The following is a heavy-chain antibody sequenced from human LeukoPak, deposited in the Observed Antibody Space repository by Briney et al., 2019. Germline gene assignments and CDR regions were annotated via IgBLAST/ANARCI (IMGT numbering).Heavy chain of an antibody. CDR2: ISSGSTV. CDR1: GFTFSSYE. J-gene: IGHJ4*02. CDR3: ARESIAVAGAPFDY. V-gene: IGHV3-48*03. Sequence: GGSLRLSCAASGFTFSSYEMNWVRQAPGKGLEWVSYISSGSTVYDADSVKGRFTISRDNAKNSLYLQMNSLRAEDAAVYYCARESIAVAGAPFDYWGQGTLVTVSS. D-gene: IGHD6-19*01.